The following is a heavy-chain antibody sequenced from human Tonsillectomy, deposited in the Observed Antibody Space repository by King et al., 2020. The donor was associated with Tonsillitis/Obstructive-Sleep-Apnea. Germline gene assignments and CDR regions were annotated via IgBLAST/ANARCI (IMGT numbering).Heavy chain of an antibody. CDR1: GYSFTHYW. D-gene: IGHD2-2*01. CDR3: ARHSVSDCTSTSCQGYFDL. CDR2: IYSGDSDT. J-gene: IGHJ2*01. Sequence: QLVQSGAEVKKPGESLMISCQGSGYSFTHYWIAWERQMPGKGLEWMGIIYSGDSDTRYSPSFQGQVTISADKFVSAAYLEWSSLKASDTAIYYCARHSVSDCTSTSCQGYFDLWGRGTLVTVSS. V-gene: IGHV5-51*01.